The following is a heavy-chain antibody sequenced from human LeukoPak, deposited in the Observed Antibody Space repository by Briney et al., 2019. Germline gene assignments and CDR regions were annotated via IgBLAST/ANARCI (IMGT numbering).Heavy chain of an antibody. Sequence: SETLSLTCAVYGGSFSGYYWSWIRQPPGKGLEWIGEINHSGSTNYNPSLKSRVTISVDTSKNQFSLKLSSVTAADTAVYYCARLPGYCSSTSCPTGRLYYYYGMDVWGQGTTVTVSS. V-gene: IGHV4-34*01. D-gene: IGHD2-2*01. J-gene: IGHJ6*02. CDR1: GGSFSGYY. CDR2: INHSGST. CDR3: ARLPGYCSSTSCPTGRLYYYYGMDV.